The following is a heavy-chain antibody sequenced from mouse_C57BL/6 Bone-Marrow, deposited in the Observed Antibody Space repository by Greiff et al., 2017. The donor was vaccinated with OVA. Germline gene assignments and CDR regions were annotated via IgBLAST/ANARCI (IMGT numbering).Heavy chain of an antibody. CDR1: GFSLTSYG. CDR2: IWSGGST. CDR3: ARTQYYGSSYEYFDV. V-gene: IGHV2-2*01. D-gene: IGHD1-1*01. Sequence: VKLEESGPGLVQPSQSLSITCTVSGFSLTSYGVHWVRQSPGKGLEWLGVIWSGGSTDYNAAFISRLSISKDNSKSQVFFKMNSLQADDTAIYYCARTQYYGSSYEYFDVWGTGTTVTVSS. J-gene: IGHJ1*03.